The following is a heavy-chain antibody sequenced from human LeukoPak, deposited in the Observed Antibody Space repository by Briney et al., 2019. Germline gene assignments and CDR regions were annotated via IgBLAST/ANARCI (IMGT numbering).Heavy chain of an antibody. CDR3: ARVGIRIYDSSASRAFDI. CDR2: IYHSGST. V-gene: IGHV4-30-2*05. Sequence: PSETLSLTCAVSGGSISSGGYSWSWIRQPPGTGLEWLGYIYHSGSTYHNPSLKSRVTISVDTSKNQFSLKLSSVTAADTAVYYCARVGIRIYDSSASRAFDIWGQGTMVTVSS. D-gene: IGHD3-22*01. J-gene: IGHJ3*02. CDR1: GGSISSGGYS.